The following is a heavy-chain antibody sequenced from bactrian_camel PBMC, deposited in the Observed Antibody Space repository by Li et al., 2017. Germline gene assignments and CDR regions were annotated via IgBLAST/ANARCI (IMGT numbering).Heavy chain of an antibody. CDR3: VADRSPICSPGWVARITGY. V-gene: IGHV3S6*01. D-gene: IGHD5*01. J-gene: IGHJ6*01. Sequence: HVQLVESGGGSVQAGGSLRLSCAVSEYTYTDWCMTWFRQAPGKEREGVAGAYIGGSRTAYADSVKGRFTISQDSATALSLQMNNLRPEDSGLYQCVADRSPICSPGWVARITGYWGRGTQVTVS. CDR2: AYIGGSRT. CDR1: EYTYTDWC.